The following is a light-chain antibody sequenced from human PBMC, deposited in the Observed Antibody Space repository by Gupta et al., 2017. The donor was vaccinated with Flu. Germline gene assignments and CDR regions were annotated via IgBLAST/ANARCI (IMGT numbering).Light chain of an antibody. CDR2: LNSDGSH. CDR3: QTWGTGIQV. Sequence: QLVLTQSPSAPASLGASVKLTCTLSSGHSSYAIAWHQQQPEKGPRYLMKLNSDGSHSKGDGIPDRFSGSSSGAERYLTIARLQSEDEADYYCQTWGTGIQVFGGGTKLTVL. J-gene: IGLJ3*02. CDR1: SGHSSYA. V-gene: IGLV4-69*01.